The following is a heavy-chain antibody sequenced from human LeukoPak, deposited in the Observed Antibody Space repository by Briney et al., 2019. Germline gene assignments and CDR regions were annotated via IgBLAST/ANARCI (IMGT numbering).Heavy chain of an antibody. J-gene: IGHJ4*02. CDR3: AKDRTYYYGSGSQGFDY. CDR1: GFTFSSYA. D-gene: IGHD3-10*01. CDR2: ISGSGGST. Sequence: PGGSLRLSYAASGFTFSSYAMSWVRQAPGKGLEWVSAISGSGGSTYYADSVKGRFTISRDNSKNTLYLQMNSLRAEDTAVYYCAKDRTYYYGSGSQGFDYWGQGTLVTVSS. V-gene: IGHV3-23*01.